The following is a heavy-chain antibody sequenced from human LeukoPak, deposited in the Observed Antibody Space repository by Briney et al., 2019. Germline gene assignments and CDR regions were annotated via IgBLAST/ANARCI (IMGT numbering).Heavy chain of an antibody. D-gene: IGHD1/OR15-1a*01. J-gene: IGHJ4*02. V-gene: IGHV4-34*01. CDR3: ARDHIEQSWMMCGAQAHRESLEFDY. Sequence: PSETLSLTCAVYGGSFSGYYWSWIRQPPGKGLEWIGEINHSGSTNYNPSLKSRVTISVDTSKNQFSLKLSSVTAADTAVYYCARDHIEQSWMMCGAQAHRESLEFDYWGQGTLVTVSS. CDR1: GGSFSGYY. CDR2: INHSGST.